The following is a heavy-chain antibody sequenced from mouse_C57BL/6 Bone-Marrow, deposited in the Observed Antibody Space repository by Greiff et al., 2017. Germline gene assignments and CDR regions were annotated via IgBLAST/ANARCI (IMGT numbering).Heavy chain of an antibody. Sequence: VQLQQSGAELVRPGTSVKVSCKASGYAFTNYLIEWVKQRPGQGLEWIGVINPGRGGTNYNEKFKGKAPLTADKSSSTAYMQLSSLTSEDSAVYFCASPFITTVGYCDVWGTGTTVTVSS. CDR1: GYAFTNYL. J-gene: IGHJ1*03. CDR2: INPGRGGT. V-gene: IGHV1-54*01. CDR3: ASPFITTVGYCDV. D-gene: IGHD1-1*01.